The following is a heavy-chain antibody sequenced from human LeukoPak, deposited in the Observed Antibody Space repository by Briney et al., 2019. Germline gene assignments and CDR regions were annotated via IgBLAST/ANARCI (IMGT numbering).Heavy chain of an antibody. CDR1: GFTFSNYD. J-gene: IGHJ4*02. V-gene: IGHV3-13*01. CDR3: VRASRLTAAEFDY. D-gene: IGHD2-2*01. CDR2: IGIAGDT. Sequence: GRSLRLSCAASGFTFSNYDMHWVRRATGKGLEWVSGIGIAGDTYHVDSVKGRFTISRENAKNSLYLQMNSLRAGDTAVYYCVRASRLTAAEFDYWGQGTLVTVSS.